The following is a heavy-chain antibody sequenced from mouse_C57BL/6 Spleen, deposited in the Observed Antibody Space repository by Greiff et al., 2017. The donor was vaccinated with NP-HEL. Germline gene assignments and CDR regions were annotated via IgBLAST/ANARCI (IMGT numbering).Heavy chain of an antibody. CDR2: IYPGSGST. J-gene: IGHJ3*01. D-gene: IGHD2-4*01. CDR3: ARDYYDYDWFAY. CDR1: GYTFTSYW. Sequence: VQLQQPGAELVKPGASEKMSCKASGYTFTSYWITWVKQRPGQGLEWIGDIYPGSGSTNYNEKFKSKATLTVDTSSSTAYMQLSSLTSEDSAVYYCARDYYDYDWFAYWGQGTLVTVSA. V-gene: IGHV1-55*01.